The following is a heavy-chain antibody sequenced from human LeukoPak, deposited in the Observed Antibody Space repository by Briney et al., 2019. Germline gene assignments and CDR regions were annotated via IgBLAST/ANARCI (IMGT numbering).Heavy chain of an antibody. D-gene: IGHD3-9*01. J-gene: IGHJ4*02. CDR1: GYTFTDYS. CDR3: ARAGAEDDILTGYYRISYFDY. V-gene: IGHV1-2*02. Sequence: ASVKVSCKASGYTFTDYSIHWVRQAPGQGLEWIGWINPNSGGTNYVQKFQGRVTMTRDTSISTAYMELSRLRSDDTAVYYCARAGAEDDILTGYYRISYFDYWGQGTLVTVSS. CDR2: INPNSGGT.